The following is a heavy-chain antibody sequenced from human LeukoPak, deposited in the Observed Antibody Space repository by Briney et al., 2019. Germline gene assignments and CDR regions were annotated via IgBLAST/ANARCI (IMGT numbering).Heavy chain of an antibody. D-gene: IGHD5-18*01. CDR3: VSPRGFSYGYFDY. Sequence: SETLSLTCTVSGGSISSSSAYWGWSRQPPGKGLEWIGSIYYSKNTYYNPSLKSRVTISADTSKNQFSLTLGSVSATDTAVYYCVSPRGFSYGYFDYWGQGTLVTVSS. CDR1: GGSISSSSAY. V-gene: IGHV4-39*01. J-gene: IGHJ4*02. CDR2: IYYSKNT.